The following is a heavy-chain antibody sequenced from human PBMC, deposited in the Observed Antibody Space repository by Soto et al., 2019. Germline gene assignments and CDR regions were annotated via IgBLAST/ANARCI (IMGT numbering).Heavy chain of an antibody. CDR2: ISYDGSNK. CDR1: GFTFSSYA. J-gene: IGHJ4*02. CDR3: ARSGGRPQYYDFWSGYCDY. V-gene: IGHV3-30-3*01. Sequence: GGSLRLSCAASGFTFSSYAMHWVRQAPGKGLEWVAVISYDGSNKYYADSVKGRFTISRDNSKNTLYLQMNSLGAEDTAVYYCARSGGRPQYYDFWSGYCDYWGQGTLVTVSS. D-gene: IGHD3-3*01.